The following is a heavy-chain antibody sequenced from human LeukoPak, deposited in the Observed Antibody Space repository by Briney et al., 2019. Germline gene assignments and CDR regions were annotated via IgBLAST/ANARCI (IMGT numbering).Heavy chain of an antibody. CDR2: IFYSGST. D-gene: IGHD3-10*01. V-gene: IGHV4-34*12. CDR3: AKSNGYGLVDI. CDR1: GFTFSDYY. J-gene: IGHJ3*02. Sequence: LRLSCAASGFTFSDYYMSWIRQPPGKGLEWIGNIFYSGSTYYSPSVKSRVTISLDTSRNQFSLKLNSVTAADTAVYYCAKSNGYGLVDIWGQGTMVTVSS.